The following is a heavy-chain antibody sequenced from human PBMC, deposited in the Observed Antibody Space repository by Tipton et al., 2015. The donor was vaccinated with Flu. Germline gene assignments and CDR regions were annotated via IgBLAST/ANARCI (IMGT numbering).Heavy chain of an antibody. CDR2: ISSSSSYI. Sequence: SLRLSCAASGFSFRGYVMSWVRQAPGKGLEWVSSISSSSSYIYYADSIKGRFTISRDNAKNSPYLQMNSLRVEDTAVYYCARAELSAEFDYWGQGSLVTVSS. CDR3: ARAELSAEFDY. CDR1: GFSFRGYV. D-gene: IGHD3-16*02. V-gene: IGHV3-21*06. J-gene: IGHJ4*02.